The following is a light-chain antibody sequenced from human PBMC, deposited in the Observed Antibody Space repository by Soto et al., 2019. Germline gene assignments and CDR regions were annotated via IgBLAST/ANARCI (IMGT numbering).Light chain of an antibody. J-gene: IGKJ1*01. CDR3: QHYNSYSEA. Sequence: DIQMTQSPSTLSGSVGDRVTITCRASQTISSWLAWYQQKPGKAPKLLIYKASTLKSGVPSRFSGSGSGTEFTLTISSLQPDDFATYYCQHYNSYSEAFGQGTNGDIK. CDR2: KAS. V-gene: IGKV1-5*03. CDR1: QTISSW.